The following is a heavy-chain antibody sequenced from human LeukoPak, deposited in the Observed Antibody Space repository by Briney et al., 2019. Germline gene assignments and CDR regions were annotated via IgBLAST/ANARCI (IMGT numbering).Heavy chain of an antibody. CDR1: GYTFTNYF. CDR3: ARGRSKALDF. V-gene: IGHV1-46*01. D-gene: IGHD5/OR15-5a*01. CDR2: VNPTGGST. Sequence: ASVKVSCNTSGYTFTNYFIHWVRQVPGQWLEWMGMVNPTGGSTSCAQSFQGRVTLTVDTSTSTVYMEFSALTSEDTAVYYCARGRSKALDFWGQGTPVTVSS. J-gene: IGHJ4*02.